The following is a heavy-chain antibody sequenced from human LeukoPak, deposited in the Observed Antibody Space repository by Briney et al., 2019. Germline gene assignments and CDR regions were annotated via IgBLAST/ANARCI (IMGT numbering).Heavy chain of an antibody. V-gene: IGHV3-30*04. J-gene: IGHJ3*02. D-gene: IGHD3-10*01. CDR2: VSKDGNTK. CDR1: GFTFSTYA. CDR3: ARGIQPPKYAGSGSATFDI. Sequence: TGGSLRLSCVASGFTFSTYAIHWVRQAPGKGLEWVAVVSKDGNTKYYADSVKGRFTISRDNSKNTVYLQMNSLRAEDTSVYYFARGIQPPKYAGSGSATFDIWVQPPMVTVSS.